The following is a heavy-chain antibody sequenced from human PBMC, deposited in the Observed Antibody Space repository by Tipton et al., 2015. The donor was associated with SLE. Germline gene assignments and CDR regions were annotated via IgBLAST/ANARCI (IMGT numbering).Heavy chain of an antibody. D-gene: IGHD3-3*01. CDR2: ITGSGDRT. V-gene: IGHV3-23*01. Sequence: SLRLSCAASGFTFSNYAMSWVRQAPGKGLEWVSAITGSGDRTYYIESVKGRFTISRDNSKNSLYLQMNGLRAEDTAVYYCARSPVDYWNGYSAWGQGTLVAASS. CDR1: GFTFSNYA. J-gene: IGHJ4*02. CDR3: ARSPVDYWNGYSA.